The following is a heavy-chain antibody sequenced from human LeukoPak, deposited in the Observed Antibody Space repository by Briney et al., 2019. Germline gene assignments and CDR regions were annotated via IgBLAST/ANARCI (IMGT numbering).Heavy chain of an antibody. CDR2: INHSGST. J-gene: IGHJ6*02. Sequence: PSETLSLTCAVYGGSFSGYYWSWIRQHPGKGLEWIGEINHSGSTNYNPSLKSRVTISVDTSKNQFSLKLSSVTAADTAVYYCARVRGTAMVNYGMDVWGQGTTVTVSS. V-gene: IGHV4-34*01. CDR1: GGSFSGYY. D-gene: IGHD5-18*01. CDR3: ARVRGTAMVNYGMDV.